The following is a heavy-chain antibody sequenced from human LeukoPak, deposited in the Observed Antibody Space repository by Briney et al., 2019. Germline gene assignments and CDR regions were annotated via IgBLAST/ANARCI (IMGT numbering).Heavy chain of an antibody. J-gene: IGHJ4*02. D-gene: IGHD4-23*01. CDR1: GYTFTSYY. CDR3: ATYYGGNSAPYYFDY. Sequence: ASVKVSCKASGYTFTSYYMHWVRQAPGQGLEWMGWINPNSGGTNYAQKFQGRVTMTRDTSISTAYMELSRLRSDDTAVYYCATYYGGNSAPYYFDYWGQGTLVTVSS. CDR2: INPNSGGT. V-gene: IGHV1-2*02.